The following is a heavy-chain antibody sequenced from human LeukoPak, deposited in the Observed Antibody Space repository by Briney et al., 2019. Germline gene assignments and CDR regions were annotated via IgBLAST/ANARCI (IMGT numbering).Heavy chain of an antibody. CDR1: GFTFSSYS. V-gene: IGHV3-21*04. CDR2: ISSSSSYI. Sequence: GGSLRLSCAASGFTFSSYSMNWVRQAPGKGLEWVSSISSSSSYIYYADSVKGRFTISRDNSKNTLYLQMDSLRAEDTAVYYCAKDQPDYYDSSGFLEYFQHWGQGTLVTVSS. CDR3: AKDQPDYYDSSGFLEYFQH. J-gene: IGHJ1*01. D-gene: IGHD3-22*01.